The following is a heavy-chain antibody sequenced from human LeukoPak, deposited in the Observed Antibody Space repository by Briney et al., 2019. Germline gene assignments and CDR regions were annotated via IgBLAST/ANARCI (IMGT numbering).Heavy chain of an antibody. J-gene: IGHJ5*02. V-gene: IGHV7-4-1*02. CDR2: INTNTGNP. Sequence: VASVKVSFKASGYTFTSYAMNWVRQAPGQGLEWVGWINTNTGNPTYAQGFTGRFVFSLDTSVSTAYLQISSLKAEDTAVYYCARDSDIVVVPAAHTFDPWGQGTLVTVSS. CDR3: ARDSDIVVVPAAHTFDP. D-gene: IGHD2-2*01. CDR1: GYTFTSYA.